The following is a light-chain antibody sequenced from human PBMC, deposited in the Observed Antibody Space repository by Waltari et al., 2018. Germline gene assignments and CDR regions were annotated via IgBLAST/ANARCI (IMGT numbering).Light chain of an antibody. Sequence: QSALTQPAPVSGSPGQSITISCPGTSRDIGFYNYVSWYQQHPGKAPELLIYDVSERPSGVSDRFSGSKSGNTASLTISGLQAEDEADYYCNSYVGSSSWVFGGGTKLTVL. CDR1: SRDIGFYNY. V-gene: IGLV2-14*03. CDR3: NSYVGSSSWV. CDR2: DVS. J-gene: IGLJ3*02.